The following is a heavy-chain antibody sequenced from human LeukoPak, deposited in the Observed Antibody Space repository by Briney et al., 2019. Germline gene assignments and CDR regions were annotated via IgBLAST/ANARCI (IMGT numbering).Heavy chain of an antibody. D-gene: IGHD1-26*01. J-gene: IGHJ4*02. V-gene: IGHV3-30*02. CDR1: GFSFSTYG. CDR2: IQADGRNK. CDR3: AKDFERELSPYYFDY. Sequence: AGGSLRLSCAASGFSFSTYGMHWVRQAPGKGLEWLAFIQADGRNKYYADSVKGRFTISRDNSKNTLYLQMNSLRAEDTAVYYCAKDFERELSPYYFDYWGQGTLVTVSS.